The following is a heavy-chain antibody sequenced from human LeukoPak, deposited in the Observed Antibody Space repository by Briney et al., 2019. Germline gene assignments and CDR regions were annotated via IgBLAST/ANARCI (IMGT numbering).Heavy chain of an antibody. CDR2: ISWNSGSI. V-gene: IGHV3-9*03. Sequence: GGSLRLSCAASGFTFDDYAMHWVRQAPGKGLEWVSGISWNSGSIGYADSVKGRFTISRDNAKNSLYLQMNSLRAEDMALYYCAKGPGGYYYSDAFDIWGQGTMVAVSS. J-gene: IGHJ3*02. D-gene: IGHD3-22*01. CDR1: GFTFDDYA. CDR3: AKGPGGYYYSDAFDI.